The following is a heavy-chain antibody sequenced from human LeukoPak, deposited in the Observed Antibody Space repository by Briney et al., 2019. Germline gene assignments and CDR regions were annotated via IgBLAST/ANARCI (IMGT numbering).Heavy chain of an antibody. CDR3: ARVSGLESITMIVVVSWAFDI. Sequence: GGSLRLSCAASGFTFSSYWMSWVRQAPGKGLEWVANIKQDGSEKYYVDSVKGRFTISRDNAKNSLYLQMNSLRAEDTAVYYCARVSGLESITMIVVVSWAFDIWGQGTMVTVSS. D-gene: IGHD3-22*01. CDR2: IKQDGSEK. CDR1: GFTFSSYW. V-gene: IGHV3-7*01. J-gene: IGHJ3*02.